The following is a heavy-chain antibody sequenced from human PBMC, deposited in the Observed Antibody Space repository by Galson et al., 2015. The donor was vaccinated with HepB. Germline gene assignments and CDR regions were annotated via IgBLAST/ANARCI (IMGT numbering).Heavy chain of an antibody. Sequence: SVKVSCKASGYTSINYGICWVRQAPGQGLEWVGWISAYNGNTNYAQKFQGRVTMTTDTSTSTAYMELRSLRSDDTAVYFCARDRPTVTTYEHYYYMDVWGKGTTVTVSS. D-gene: IGHD4-17*01. CDR1: GYTSINYG. CDR2: ISAYNGNT. CDR3: ARDRPTVTTYEHYYYMDV. V-gene: IGHV1-18*01. J-gene: IGHJ6*03.